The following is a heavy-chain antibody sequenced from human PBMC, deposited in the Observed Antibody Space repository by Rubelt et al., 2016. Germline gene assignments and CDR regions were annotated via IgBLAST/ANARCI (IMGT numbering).Heavy chain of an antibody. D-gene: IGHD3-16*01. CDR1: GGSISSYY. J-gene: IGHJ4*02. Sequence: QVQLQESGPGLVKPSETLSLTCTVSGGSISSYYWSWIRQPPGKGLEWIGEINYSGSTNYNPSLKSRVTISVDTSKNQFSLKLSSVTAADTAVYYCARAYLVVFDYWGQGTLVTVSS. V-gene: IGHV4-59*12. CDR3: ARAYLVVFDY. CDR2: INYSGST.